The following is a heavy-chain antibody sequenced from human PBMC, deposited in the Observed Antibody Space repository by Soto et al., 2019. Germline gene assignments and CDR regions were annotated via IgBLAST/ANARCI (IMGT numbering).Heavy chain of an antibody. CDR3: AKEAENSGGYRPYGMDV. V-gene: IGHV3-9*01. CDR2: ISWNGGTR. J-gene: IGHJ6*02. D-gene: IGHD1-26*01. CDR1: GFSFPDYA. Sequence: EVQVVESGGGLAQPGRSLRLSCAASGFSFPDYAMHWVRQVPGKGLEWVSGISWNGGTRGYADSVKGRFTISRDNAKNSLYLQMNSLRAEDTALYYCAKEAENSGGYRPYGMDVWGQGTTVTVSS.